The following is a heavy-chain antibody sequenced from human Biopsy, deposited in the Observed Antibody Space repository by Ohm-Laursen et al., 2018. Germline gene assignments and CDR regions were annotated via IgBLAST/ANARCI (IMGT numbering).Heavy chain of an antibody. Sequence: SSVKVSCKASGYTFTSYGIDWVRQAPGQGLEWMGWISTYNGDTNYAQRFQGRVTMTTDTSTSTAYMGLRGLTSDDTAVYYCARDDYYYDLDVWGQGTTVTVSS. V-gene: IGHV1-18*01. CDR3: ARDDYYYDLDV. J-gene: IGHJ6*02. CDR1: GYTFTSYG. CDR2: ISTYNGDT.